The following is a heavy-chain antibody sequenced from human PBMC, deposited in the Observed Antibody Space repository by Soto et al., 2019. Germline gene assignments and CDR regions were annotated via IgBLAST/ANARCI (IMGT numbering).Heavy chain of an antibody. CDR2: IIPIFGTA. V-gene: IGHV1-69*13. CDR1: GGTFSSYA. D-gene: IGHD3-10*01. Sequence: ASVKVSCKASGGTFSSYAISWVRQAPGQGLEWMGGIIPIFGTANYAQKFQGRVTITADESTSTAYMELSSLGSEDTAVYYCAKLARFGESEIRNWFDPWGQGTLVTVSS. CDR3: AKLARFGESEIRNWFDP. J-gene: IGHJ5*02.